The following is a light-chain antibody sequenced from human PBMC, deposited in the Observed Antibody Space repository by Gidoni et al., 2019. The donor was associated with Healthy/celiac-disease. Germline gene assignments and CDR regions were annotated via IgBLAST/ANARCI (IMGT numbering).Light chain of an antibody. V-gene: IGKV3-20*01. Sequence: EIVFTQSPFTLSLSPGERATLSCRASQSVSSSYLAWYQQKPGQAPRLLIYGASSRATGIPDRFSGSGSGTDFTLTISRLEPEDFAVYYCQQYGSSLLTFGGGTKVEIK. CDR3: QQYGSSLLT. J-gene: IGKJ4*01. CDR1: QSVSSSY. CDR2: GAS.